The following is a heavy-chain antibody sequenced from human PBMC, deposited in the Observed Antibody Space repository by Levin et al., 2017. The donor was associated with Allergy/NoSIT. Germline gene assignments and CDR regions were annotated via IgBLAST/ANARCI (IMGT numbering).Heavy chain of an antibody. CDR3: ARVAGYSYGYYVDY. V-gene: IGHV4-30-2*01. Sequence: PSETLSLTCAVSGGSISSGGYSWSWIRQPPGKGLEWIGNIYLSGSTNDNPSLKSRVTMSVDRSKNQFSLKLSYVTAADTAVYYCARVAGYSYGYYVDYGGPGTLVTVSS. CDR1: GGSISSGGYS. D-gene: IGHD5-18*01. J-gene: IGHJ4*02. CDR2: IYLSGST.